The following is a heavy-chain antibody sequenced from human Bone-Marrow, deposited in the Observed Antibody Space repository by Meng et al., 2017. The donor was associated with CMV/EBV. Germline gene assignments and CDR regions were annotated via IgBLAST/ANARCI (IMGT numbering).Heavy chain of an antibody. V-gene: IGHV4-34*01. J-gene: IGHJ5*02. CDR3: ARRAVTPCHWFDP. D-gene: IGHD4-11*01. CDR1: GGFFSGYY. CDR2: FNHRGST. Sequence: SENLSLTCAVYGGFFSGYYWRWIRQPPGKGLEWIGEFNHRGSTNYNPSLKSRVTISVDTSKNQFSLKLSSVTAADTAVYYCARRAVTPCHWFDPWGQGTLVTVSS.